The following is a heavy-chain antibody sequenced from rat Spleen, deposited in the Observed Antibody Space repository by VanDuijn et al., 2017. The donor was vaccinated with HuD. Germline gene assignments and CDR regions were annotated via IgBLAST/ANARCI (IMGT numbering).Heavy chain of an antibody. CDR3: ARSDYSSPYYFDY. Sequence: QVQLKESGPGLVQPSETLSLTCTVSGFSLTSYSVSWVRQPSGKGLEWMGRLWYDGDTAYSSGLQSRLSISRDTSKSQVFLKMNNLQTEDTAMYFCARSDYSSPYYFDYWGQGVMVSVSS. J-gene: IGHJ2*01. V-gene: IGHV2-34*01. CDR1: GFSLTSYS. CDR2: LWYDGDT. D-gene: IGHD1-2*01.